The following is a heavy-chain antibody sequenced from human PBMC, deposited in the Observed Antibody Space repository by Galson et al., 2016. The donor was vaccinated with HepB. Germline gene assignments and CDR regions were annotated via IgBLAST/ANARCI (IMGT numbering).Heavy chain of an antibody. CDR3: TRGFEYSSGWYYFDH. J-gene: IGHJ4*02. Sequence: CAISGDSVSSNSAVWNWIRQSPSRGLEWLGRTFYKSKWYNDYAVSVKSRITVNADTSKNQFSLHLNSVTPDDTAVYYCTRGFEYSSGWYYFDHGGQGTLLTVSS. D-gene: IGHD6-19*01. CDR1: GDSVSSNSAV. V-gene: IGHV6-1*01. CDR2: TFYKSKWYN.